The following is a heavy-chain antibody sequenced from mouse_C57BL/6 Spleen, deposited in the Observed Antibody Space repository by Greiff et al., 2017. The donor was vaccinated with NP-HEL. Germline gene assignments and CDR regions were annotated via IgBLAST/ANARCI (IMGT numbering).Heavy chain of an antibody. Sequence: EVKLVESGAELVRPGASVKLSCTASGFNIKDDYMHWVKQRPEQGLEWIGWIDPENGDTEYASKFQGKATITADTSSNTAYLQLSSLTSEDTAVYYCTAGSSYFDYWGQGTTLTVSS. D-gene: IGHD1-1*01. CDR3: TAGSSYFDY. CDR2: IDPENGDT. J-gene: IGHJ2*01. CDR1: GFNIKDDY. V-gene: IGHV14-4*01.